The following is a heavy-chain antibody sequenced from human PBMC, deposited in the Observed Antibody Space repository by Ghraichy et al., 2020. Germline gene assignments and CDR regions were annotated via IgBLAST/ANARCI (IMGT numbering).Heavy chain of an antibody. J-gene: IGHJ4*02. D-gene: IGHD2-8*02. CDR1: GYTFINHA. V-gene: IGHV1-18*01. CDR2: IAVHTGNT. CDR3: AREGAPTGYFDF. Sequence: ASVKVSCKASGYTFINHAISWVRQAPGQGLEWMGWIAVHTGNTKYADNFQGRITITTDTSTNTASMELRSLRSDDTAVYYCAREGAPTGYFDFWGQGTLVTVSS.